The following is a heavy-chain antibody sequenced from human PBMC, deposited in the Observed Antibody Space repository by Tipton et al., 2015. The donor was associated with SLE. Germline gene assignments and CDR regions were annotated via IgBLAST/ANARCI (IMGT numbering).Heavy chain of an antibody. J-gene: IGHJ3*02. CDR2: IYYSGST. D-gene: IGHD3-10*01. CDR3: ARDFRGGGQDAFDI. Sequence: TLSLTCTVSGGSVSSGGYYWSWIRQHPGKGLEWIGYIYYSGSTYYNPSLKSRVTMSVDTSKNQFSLKLSSVTAADTAVYYCARDFRGGGQDAFDIWGQGTMVTVSS. CDR1: GGSVSSGGYY. V-gene: IGHV4-31*03.